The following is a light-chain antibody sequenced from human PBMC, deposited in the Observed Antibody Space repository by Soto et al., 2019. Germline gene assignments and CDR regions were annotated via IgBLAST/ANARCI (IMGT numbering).Light chain of an antibody. CDR1: QRVGHN. Sequence: DIVMTQSPVTLSVSPGDRATLSCRASQRVGHNLAWFQQKPGQAPRLLIYGASDGATGIPDRVSGSGFGTEFTLTISSLQSEELAVYYCQQYNTGPRTFGQGTKVEMK. J-gene: IGKJ1*01. CDR3: QQYNTGPRT. V-gene: IGKV3-15*01. CDR2: GAS.